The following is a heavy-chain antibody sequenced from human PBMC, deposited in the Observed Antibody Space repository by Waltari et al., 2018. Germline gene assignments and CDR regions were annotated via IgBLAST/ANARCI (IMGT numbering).Heavy chain of an antibody. CDR1: GYPFTGYY. J-gene: IGHJ4*02. D-gene: IGHD5-12*01. CDR3: ARDLRSGYSGYEGFDY. CDR2: INPNSGGT. Sequence: QVQLVQSGAEVKKPGASVKVSCKASGYPFTGYYMHWVRQAPGQGLEWMGWINPNSGGTNYAQKFQGRVTMTRDTSISTAYMELSRLRSDDTAVYYCARDLRSGYSGYEGFDYWGQGTLVTVSS. V-gene: IGHV1-2*02.